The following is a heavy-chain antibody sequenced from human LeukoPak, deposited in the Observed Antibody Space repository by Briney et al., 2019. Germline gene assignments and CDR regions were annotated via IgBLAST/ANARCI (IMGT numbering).Heavy chain of an antibody. CDR2: ISWNSGSI. D-gene: IGHD3-10*01. V-gene: IGHV3-9*01. Sequence: GGSLRLSCAASGFTFDDYAMHWVRQAPGKGLEWVSGISWNSGSIGYADSVKGRFTISRDNAKNSLFLQMNSLRAEDTALYYCARAANYYGSGPPDVWGQGTTVTVSS. CDR1: GFTFDDYA. CDR3: ARAANYYGSGPPDV. J-gene: IGHJ6*02.